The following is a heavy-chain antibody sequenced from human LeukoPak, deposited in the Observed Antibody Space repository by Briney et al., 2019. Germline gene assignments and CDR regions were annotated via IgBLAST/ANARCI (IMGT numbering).Heavy chain of an antibody. CDR2: IKQDGSEK. Sequence: PGGSLRLSCAASGFTFSSYWMSWVRQAPGKGLEWVANIKQDGSEKYYVDSVKGRFTISRDNAKNSLYLQMNSLRAEDTAVYYCARDGRAARPSDGMDVWGQGTTVTVSS. J-gene: IGHJ6*02. CDR3: ARDGRAARPSDGMDV. CDR1: GFTFSSYW. V-gene: IGHV3-7*05. D-gene: IGHD6-6*01.